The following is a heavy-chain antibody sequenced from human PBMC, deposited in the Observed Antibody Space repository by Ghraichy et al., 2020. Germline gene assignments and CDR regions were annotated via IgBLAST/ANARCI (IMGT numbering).Heavy chain of an antibody. J-gene: IGHJ4*02. CDR3: AKDSAMIVVVITYFDY. Sequence: GGSLRLSCAASGFTFSSYAMSWVRQAPGKGLEWVSAISGSGGSTYYADSVKGRFTISRDNSKNTLYLQMNSLRAEDTAVYYCAKDSAMIVVVITYFDYWGQGTLVTVSS. D-gene: IGHD3-22*01. CDR2: ISGSGGST. CDR1: GFTFSSYA. V-gene: IGHV3-23*01.